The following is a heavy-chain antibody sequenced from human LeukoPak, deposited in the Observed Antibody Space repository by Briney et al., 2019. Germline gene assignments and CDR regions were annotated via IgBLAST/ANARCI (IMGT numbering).Heavy chain of an antibody. J-gene: IGHJ5*02. V-gene: IGHV3-21*01. D-gene: IGHD3-3*01. CDR2: ISSSSSYI. CDR3: AKDNRVTIFGVVISWFDP. CDR1: GFTFSSYS. Sequence: GGSLRLSCVASGFTFSSYSMNWVRQAPGKGLEWVSSISSSSSYIYYADSVKGRFTISRDNAKNSLYLQMNSLRAEDTAVYYCAKDNRVTIFGVVISWFDPWGQGTLVTVSS.